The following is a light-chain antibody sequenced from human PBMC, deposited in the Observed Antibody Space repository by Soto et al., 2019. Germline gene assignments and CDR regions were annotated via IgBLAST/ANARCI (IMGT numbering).Light chain of an antibody. CDR1: IRDVGAYNY. V-gene: IGLV2-14*01. CDR3: TSYTTSSTGV. CDR2: DVN. J-gene: IGLJ3*02. Sequence: QSALTHPASVSGSPGQSITISCTGTIRDVGAYNYVSWCQQHPGKAPKLIIYDVNNRPSGVSNRFSGSKSGNTASLTISGLQADDEAYYYCTSYTTSSTGVFGGGTKLTVL.